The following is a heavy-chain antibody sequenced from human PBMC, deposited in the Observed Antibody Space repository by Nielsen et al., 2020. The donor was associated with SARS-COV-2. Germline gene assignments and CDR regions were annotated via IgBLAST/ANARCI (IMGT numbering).Heavy chain of an antibody. CDR3: ASARGNCGGDCYRDY. V-gene: IGHV4-61*02. J-gene: IGHJ4*02. Sequence: SETLSLTCTVSGGSISSGSYYWSWIRQPAGKGLEWIERIYTSGSTNYNPSLKSRVTISVDTSKNQFSLKLSSVTAADTAVYYCASARGNCGGDCYRDYWGQGTLVTVSS. CDR2: IYTSGST. CDR1: GGSISSGSYY. D-gene: IGHD2-21*02.